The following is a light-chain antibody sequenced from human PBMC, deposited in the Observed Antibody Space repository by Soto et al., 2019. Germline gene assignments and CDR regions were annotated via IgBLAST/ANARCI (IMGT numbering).Light chain of an antibody. J-gene: IGLJ1*01. Sequence: QSVLTQPASVSGSPGQSITISCTGTSRDIGTSNLVSWYQQYPGKAPKLIIFEVTRRPSGISNRFSGSKSGNTASLTISGLQPEDEADCYCYTYTGISTSLLLFGTGTTATIL. CDR2: EVT. CDR3: YTYTGISTSLLL. CDR1: SRDIGTSNL. V-gene: IGLV2-23*02.